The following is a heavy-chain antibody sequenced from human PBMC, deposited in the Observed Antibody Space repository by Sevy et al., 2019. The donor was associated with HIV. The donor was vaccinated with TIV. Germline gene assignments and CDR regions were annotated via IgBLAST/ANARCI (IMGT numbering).Heavy chain of an antibody. CDR2: ISWNSGSI. CDR1: GFTFDGHA. V-gene: IGHV3-9*01. CDR3: SRGVISPVADV. Sequence: GGSLRLSCVGSGFTFDGHAMHWVRLVPGKGLEWVSGISWNSGSIRYVDSVKGRFTISRDNAKNSLYLQMNSLRAEDTAVYYCSRGVISPVADVWGQGTTVTVS. J-gene: IGHJ6*02. D-gene: IGHD2-21*01.